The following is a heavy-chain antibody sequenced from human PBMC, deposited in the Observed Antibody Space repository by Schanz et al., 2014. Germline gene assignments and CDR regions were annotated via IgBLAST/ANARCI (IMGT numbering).Heavy chain of an antibody. CDR2: IWYDGSNK. Sequence: GQLVESGGGVVQPGRSLRLSCAASGFTFSSYGMHWVRQAPGKGLEWVAIIWYDGSNKYYADSVKGRFTISRDNSKNTLFLQMSSLRAEDTAVYYCARDGDFDYWGQGTLVADSS. J-gene: IGHJ4*02. V-gene: IGHV3-33*01. CDR3: ARDGDFDY. CDR1: GFTFSSYG.